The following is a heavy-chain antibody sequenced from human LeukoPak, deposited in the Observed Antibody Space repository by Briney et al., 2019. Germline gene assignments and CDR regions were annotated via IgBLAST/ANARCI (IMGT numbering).Heavy chain of an antibody. CDR2: IKEDGSEK. CDR1: GFTFSSYW. V-gene: IGHV3-7*03. J-gene: IGHJ2*01. CDR3: AKGPRAGLRYWYFDL. D-gene: IGHD2-21*02. Sequence: GGSLRLSCAVSGFTFSSYWMTWVRQAPGKGLEWVAKIKEDGSEKYYVDSVKGRFTVSRDNSNNTLFLQMNSLSADDTAVYFCAKGPRAGLRYWYFDLWGRGSLVTVSS.